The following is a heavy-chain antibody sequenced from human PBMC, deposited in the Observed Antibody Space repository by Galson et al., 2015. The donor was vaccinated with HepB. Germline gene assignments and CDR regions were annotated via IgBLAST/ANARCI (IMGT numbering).Heavy chain of an antibody. D-gene: IGHD5-18*01. CDR2: ISGRGGGT. J-gene: IGHJ3*01. Sequence: SLRLSCAASGFTFSNYAMNWVRQAPGKGLEWVAHISGRGGGTHYADSVRGRFTGSRDDSRNTLYLQMNSLRAEDTAIYYCAKDAYSYNQVFDPFDLWGQGTMVTVSS. V-gene: IGHV3-23*01. CDR1: GFTFSNYA. CDR3: AKDAYSYNQVFDPFDL.